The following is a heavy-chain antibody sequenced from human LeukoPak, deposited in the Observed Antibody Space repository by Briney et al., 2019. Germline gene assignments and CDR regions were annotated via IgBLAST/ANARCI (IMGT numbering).Heavy chain of an antibody. CDR3: ATISGYYYNAFDY. CDR1: GFTFSSYG. Sequence: GGSLRLSCAASGFTFSSYGMHWVRQAPGKGLEWVAFIRYDGSNKYYADSVKGRFTISRDNSKNTLYLQMNSLRAEDTAVYYCATISGYYYNAFDYWGQGTLVTVSS. V-gene: IGHV3-30*02. CDR2: IRYDGSNK. D-gene: IGHD3-22*01. J-gene: IGHJ4*02.